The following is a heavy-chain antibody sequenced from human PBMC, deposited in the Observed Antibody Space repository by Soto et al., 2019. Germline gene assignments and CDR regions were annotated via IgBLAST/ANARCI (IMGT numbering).Heavy chain of an antibody. CDR2: MSWNSAGG. V-gene: IGHV3-9*01. J-gene: IGHJ5*02. CDR3: VNDSGGSPRHLFDP. Sequence: GGSLRLSCTGTGFIFDDFAMHWVRQAPGKGLEWVSGMSWNSAGGVYADSVKGRFTISRDNSEDSLYLHMNSLRPDDTAFYFCVNDSGGSPRHLFDPWRQGALVTASS. CDR1: GFIFDDFA. D-gene: IGHD2-15*01.